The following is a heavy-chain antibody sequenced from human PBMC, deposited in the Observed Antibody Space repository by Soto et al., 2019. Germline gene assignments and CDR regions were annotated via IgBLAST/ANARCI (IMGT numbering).Heavy chain of an antibody. D-gene: IGHD3-3*01. Sequence: GASVKVSCKASGYTFTSYDINWVRQATGQGLEWMGWMNPNSGNTGYAQKFQGRVTMTRNTSISTAYMELSSLRSEDTAVYYCATGVKYYDFWSGYYVYYYYGMDVWGQGTTVTVSS. CDR1: GYTFTSYD. J-gene: IGHJ6*01. V-gene: IGHV1-8*01. CDR3: ATGVKYYDFWSGYYVYYYYGMDV. CDR2: MNPNSGNT.